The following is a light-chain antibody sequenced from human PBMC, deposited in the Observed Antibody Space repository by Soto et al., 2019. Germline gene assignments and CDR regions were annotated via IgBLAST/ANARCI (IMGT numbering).Light chain of an antibody. Sequence: SYELTQPPSVSVSPGQTASITCSGDKLGDKYACWYQHKPGQSPVLVIFQNTKRPSGIPERFSGSNSGNTATLTISGTQAMDEGDYYCQAWDSSVVFGGGTKVTVL. CDR2: QNT. CDR3: QAWDSSVV. V-gene: IGLV3-1*01. J-gene: IGLJ2*01. CDR1: KLGDKY.